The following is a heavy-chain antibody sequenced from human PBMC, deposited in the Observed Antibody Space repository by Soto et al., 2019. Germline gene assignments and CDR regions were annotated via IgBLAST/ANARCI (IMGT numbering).Heavy chain of an antibody. D-gene: IGHD2-2*01. CDR2: INAGNGNT. CDR3: ATLWDIVVVPAANPLAI. J-gene: IGHJ3*02. Sequence: GASVKVSCKASGYTFTSYAMHWVRQAPGQRLEWMGWINAGNGNTKYSQKFQGRVTITRDTSASTAYMELSSLRSEDTAVYYCATLWDIVVVPAANPLAIWGQGTMVTVSS. V-gene: IGHV1-3*01. CDR1: GYTFTSYA.